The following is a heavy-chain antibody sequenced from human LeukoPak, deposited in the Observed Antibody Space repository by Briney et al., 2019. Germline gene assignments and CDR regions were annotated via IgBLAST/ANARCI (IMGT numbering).Heavy chain of an antibody. Sequence: SETLSLTCTVSGGSISSYYRSWNRQPPGKGLEWIGYIYYSGSTNYNPSLKSRVTISVDTSKNQFSLKLSSVTAADTAVYYCARNNGWYDAFDIWGQGTMVTVSS. CDR1: GGSISSYY. CDR2: IYYSGST. D-gene: IGHD6-19*01. V-gene: IGHV4-59*01. CDR3: ARNNGWYDAFDI. J-gene: IGHJ3*02.